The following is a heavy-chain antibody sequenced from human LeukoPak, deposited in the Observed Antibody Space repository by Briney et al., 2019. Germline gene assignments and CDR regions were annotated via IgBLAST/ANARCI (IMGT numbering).Heavy chain of an antibody. D-gene: IGHD3-22*01. CDR3: ASILSRYYYDSSGYYRY. Sequence: ASVKVSCKASRGTFSSYAISWVRQAPGQGLEWMGGIIPIFGTANYAQKFQGRVTITTDESTSTAYMELSSLRSEDTAVYYCASILSRYYYDSSGYYRYWGQGTLVTVSS. V-gene: IGHV1-69*05. J-gene: IGHJ4*02. CDR2: IIPIFGTA. CDR1: RGTFSSYA.